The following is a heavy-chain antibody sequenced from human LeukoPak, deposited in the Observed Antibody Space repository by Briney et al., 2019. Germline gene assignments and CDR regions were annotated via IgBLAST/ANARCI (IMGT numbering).Heavy chain of an antibody. CDR2: IYYTGNT. CDR3: ARDLGYSGFDWAP. D-gene: IGHD5-12*01. Sequence: SETLSLTCTVSGGSISNYYWSWIRQSPGKGLEWIGYIYYTGNTNYNPSLESRVIISVDTSKNQFSLKLSSVTAADTAVYYCARDLGYSGFDWAPWGQGTLVTVSS. CDR1: GGSISNYY. J-gene: IGHJ5*02. V-gene: IGHV4-59*12.